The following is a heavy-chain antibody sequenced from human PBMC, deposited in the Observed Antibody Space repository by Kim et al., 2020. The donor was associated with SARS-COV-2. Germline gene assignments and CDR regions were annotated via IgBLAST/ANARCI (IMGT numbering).Heavy chain of an antibody. Sequence: GYAQKFQGRGTMTRNTSISTAYMELSSLRSEDTAVYYCARSPGRLWWFDPWGQGTLVTVSS. CDR3: ARSPGRLWWFDP. V-gene: IGHV1-8*01. J-gene: IGHJ5*02.